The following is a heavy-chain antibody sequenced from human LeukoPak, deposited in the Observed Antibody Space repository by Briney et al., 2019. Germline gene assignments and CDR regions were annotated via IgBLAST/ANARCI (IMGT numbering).Heavy chain of an antibody. CDR1: GFAFSVYA. CDR2: INANSGTT. CDR3: ARPISGGLAVTADWFHP. Sequence: GGSLRLSCTASGFAFSVYAISWLRQPPGKGLEWVSTINANSGTTSYAASVRGRFTISRDNSKNTLYLQLNTLRADDTATYYCARPISGGLAVTADWFHPWGQGSLVVVSS. J-gene: IGHJ5*01. V-gene: IGHV3-23*01. D-gene: IGHD6-19*01.